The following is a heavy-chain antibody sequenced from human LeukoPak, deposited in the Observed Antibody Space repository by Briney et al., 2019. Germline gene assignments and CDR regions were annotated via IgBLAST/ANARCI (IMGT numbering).Heavy chain of an antibody. D-gene: IGHD3-16*01. CDR1: GFTFSSYG. CDR3: AKDLRGIMITFCLDY. V-gene: IGHV3-30*18. CDR2: ISYDGSNK. Sequence: PGRSLRLSCAASGFTFSSYGMHWVRQAPGKGLEWVAVISYDGSNKYHADSVKGRFTISRDNSKNTLYLQMNSLRAEDTAVYYCAKDLRGIMITFCLDYWGQGTLVTVSS. J-gene: IGHJ4*02.